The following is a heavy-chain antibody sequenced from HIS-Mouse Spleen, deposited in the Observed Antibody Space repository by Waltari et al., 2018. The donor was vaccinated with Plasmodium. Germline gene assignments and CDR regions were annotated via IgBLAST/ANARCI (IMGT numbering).Heavy chain of an antibody. J-gene: IGHJ1*01. V-gene: IGHV1-2*02. CDR3: ARVLGYKAAAGTFVEYFQH. D-gene: IGHD6-13*01. Sequence: QVQLVQSGAEVKKPGASVKVSCKASGYTFTGYYMPCVRTAPGQGLEWMGWINPNSGGTNYAQKFQGRVTMTRDTSISTAYMELSRLRSDDTAVYYCARVLGYKAAAGTFVEYFQHWGQGTLVTVSS. CDR2: INPNSGGT. CDR1: GYTFTGYY.